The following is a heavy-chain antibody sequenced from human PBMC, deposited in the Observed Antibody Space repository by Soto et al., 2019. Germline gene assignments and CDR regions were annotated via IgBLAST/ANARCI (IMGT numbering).Heavy chain of an antibody. Sequence: QGHLVQSGAEVKKPGASVKVSCKASGYTFTTYGIAWVRQAPGQGLEWMGWISAYNANTDYVQRLQGRVTITTDTSTSTAHMELRSIRSDDTAVYYCARGRYLDYWGQGTLVTVSS. CDR2: ISAYNANT. CDR3: ARGRYLDY. J-gene: IGHJ4*02. V-gene: IGHV1-18*01. CDR1: GYTFTTYG. D-gene: IGHD1-26*01.